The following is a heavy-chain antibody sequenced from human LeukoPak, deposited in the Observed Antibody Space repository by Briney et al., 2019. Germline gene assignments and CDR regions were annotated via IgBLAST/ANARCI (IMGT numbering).Heavy chain of an antibody. J-gene: IGHJ4*02. CDR2: ISSSSSYI. Sequence: PGGSLRLSCAASGFTFSRYSMNWVRQAPGKGLEWVSCISSSSSYIYYANSVKGRFTISRDNAENSLYLQMNSLRAEDTAVYYCVRDYENLTGSKTRFHYWGQGTLVTVSS. V-gene: IGHV3-21*01. CDR1: GFTFSRYS. D-gene: IGHD3-9*01. CDR3: VRDYENLTGSKTRFHY.